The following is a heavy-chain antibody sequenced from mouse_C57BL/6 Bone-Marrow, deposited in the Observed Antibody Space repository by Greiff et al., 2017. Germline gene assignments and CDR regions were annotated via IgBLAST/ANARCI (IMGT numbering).Heavy chain of an antibody. V-gene: IGHV14-4*01. CDR2: IDPENGDT. J-gene: IGHJ3*01. Sequence: VQLQQSGAELVRPGASVKLSCTASGFNIKDDYMHWVKQRPEQGLEWIGWIDPENGDTEYASKFQGKATITADTSSNTAYLQLSSLTSEDTAVYYFITVYDGYYWFAYWGQGTLVTVSA. CDR3: ITVYDGYYWFAY. CDR1: GFNIKDDY. D-gene: IGHD2-3*01.